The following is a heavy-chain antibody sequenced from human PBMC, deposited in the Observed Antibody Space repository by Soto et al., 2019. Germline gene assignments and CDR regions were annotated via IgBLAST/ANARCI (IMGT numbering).Heavy chain of an antibody. Sequence: LRLSCSASGFTFSSYAMSWIRPAPGKELEWVSAISGSGGSTYYADSVKGRFTISRDNSKNTLYLQMNSLRAEDTAVYYCAKYDSIGYYTGIEYWGQGTLVTVSS. D-gene: IGHD3-22*01. CDR1: GFTFSSYA. J-gene: IGHJ4*02. CDR3: AKYDSIGYYTGIEY. CDR2: ISGSGGST. V-gene: IGHV3-23*01.